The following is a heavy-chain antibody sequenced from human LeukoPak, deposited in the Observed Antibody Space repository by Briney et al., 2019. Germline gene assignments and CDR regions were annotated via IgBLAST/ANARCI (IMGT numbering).Heavy chain of an antibody. CDR2: ISYDGSNK. V-gene: IGHV3-30*18. CDR3: AKLSIAVAGTGYYGMDV. D-gene: IGHD6-19*01. Sequence: GGSLRLSCAASGFTFSSYGMHWVRQAPGKGLEWVAVISYDGSNKYYADSVKGRFTISRDNSKNTLYLQMNSLRAEDTAVYYCAKLSIAVAGTGYYGMDVWGQGTTVTVSS. J-gene: IGHJ6*02. CDR1: GFTFSSYG.